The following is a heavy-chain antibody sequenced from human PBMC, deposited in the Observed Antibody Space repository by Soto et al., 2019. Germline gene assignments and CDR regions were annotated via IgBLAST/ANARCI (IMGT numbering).Heavy chain of an antibody. CDR3: AREGRRYYYDSSGYYPTQPAEYFQH. J-gene: IGHJ1*01. Sequence: QVQLQESGPGLVKPSQTLSLTCTVSGGSISSGGYYWSWIRQHPGKGLEWIGYIYYSGSTYYNPSLKSRVTISVDTSKNQFSLKLSSVTAADTAVYYCAREGRRYYYDSSGYYPTQPAEYFQHWGQGTLVTVSS. CDR1: GGSISSGGYY. V-gene: IGHV4-31*03. CDR2: IYYSGST. D-gene: IGHD3-22*01.